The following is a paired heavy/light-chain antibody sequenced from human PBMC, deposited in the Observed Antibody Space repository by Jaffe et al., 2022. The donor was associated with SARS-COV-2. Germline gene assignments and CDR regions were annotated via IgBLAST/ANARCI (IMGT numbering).Heavy chain of an antibody. CDR1: GGSISSNTYY. J-gene: IGHJ5*02. Sequence: QLQLQESGPGLVKPSETLSLTCTVSGGSISSNTYYWGWIRQPPGKGLEWIGSMYYSGSTYYNPSLKSRVTISVDTSKNQFSLKLTSLTAADTAVYYCARHLRRNWFDPWGQGTLVTVSS. V-gene: IGHV4-39*01. CDR2: MYYSGST. CDR3: ARHLRRNWFDP.
Light chain of an antibody. V-gene: IGKV4-1*01. CDR1: QSVLYSSNNKDY. J-gene: IGKJ5*01. CDR3: QQYFSTPIT. CDR2: WAS. Sequence: DIVMTQSPDSLAVSLGERATINCKSSQSVLYSSNNKDYLAWYQQRPGQPPKLLIYWASTRESGVPDRFSGSGSGTDFTLTISSLQAEDVAVYYCQQYFSTPITFGQGTRLEIK.